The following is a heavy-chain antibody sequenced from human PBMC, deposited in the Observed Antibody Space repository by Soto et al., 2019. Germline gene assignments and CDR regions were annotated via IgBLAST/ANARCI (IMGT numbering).Heavy chain of an antibody. CDR3: ARAYRPLPSWYYFDY. CDR1: GFTFSSYW. CDR2: IRQDGTEK. Sequence: GGSLRLSCAASGFTFSSYWMIWVRQAPGKGLEWVANIRQDGTEKYYVDSVKGRFTISRDNAKNSLYLQMNSLRAEDTAVYYCARAYRPLPSWYYFDYWGQGTLVTVSS. V-gene: IGHV3-7*05. D-gene: IGHD6-13*01. J-gene: IGHJ4*02.